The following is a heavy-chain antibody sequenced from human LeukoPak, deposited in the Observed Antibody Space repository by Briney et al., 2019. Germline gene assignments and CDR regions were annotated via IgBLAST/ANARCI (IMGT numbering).Heavy chain of an antibody. D-gene: IGHD5-12*01. J-gene: IGHJ4*02. Sequence: ASVNVSCKASGYTFTGFYIHWVRQAPGQALEWMGWLNCNSGGTNYAQKLQGRVTMTRDTSISTAYLELNRLTSDDTAIYYCARDWFVDSGDDPFPFDYWGQGTLVSVSS. CDR3: ARDWFVDSGDDPFPFDY. CDR2: LNCNSGGT. CDR1: GYTFTGFY. V-gene: IGHV1-2*02.